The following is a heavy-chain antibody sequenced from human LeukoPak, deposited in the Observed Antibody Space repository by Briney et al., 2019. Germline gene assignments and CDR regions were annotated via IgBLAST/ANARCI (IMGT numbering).Heavy chain of an antibody. CDR3: ARDRAYYYGSGPYYMDV. V-gene: IGHV4-59*01. CDR2: IYYSGST. J-gene: IGHJ6*03. D-gene: IGHD3-10*01. CDR1: GGSISSYY. Sequence: PSETLSLTCTVSGGSISSYYWSWIRQPPGKGLEWIGYIYYSGSTNYNPSIKSRVTISVDTSKNQFSLKLSSVTAADTAVYYCARDRAYYYGSGPYYMDVWGKGTTVTVS.